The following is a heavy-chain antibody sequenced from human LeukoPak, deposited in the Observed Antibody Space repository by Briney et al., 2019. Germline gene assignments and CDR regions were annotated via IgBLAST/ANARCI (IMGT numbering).Heavy chain of an antibody. CDR1: GGSFSGYY. Sequence: PSETLSLTCAVYGGSFSGYYWSWIRQPPGKGLEWIGEINHSGSTNYNPSLKSRVTISVDTSKNQFSLKLSSVTAADTAVYYCARGPQGPWIQLWKFDYWGQGTLVTVSS. D-gene: IGHD5-18*01. CDR3: ARGPQGPWIQLWKFDY. J-gene: IGHJ4*02. V-gene: IGHV4-34*01. CDR2: INHSGST.